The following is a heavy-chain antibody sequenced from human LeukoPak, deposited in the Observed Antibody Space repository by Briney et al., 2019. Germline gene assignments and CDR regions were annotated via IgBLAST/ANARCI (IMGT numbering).Heavy chain of an antibody. CDR2: IYYSGST. CDR3: ARFYCSSTSCYAYFDY. Sequence: SETLSLTCTVSGGSISSGDYYWSWIRQPPGKGLEWIGYIYYSGSTYYNPSLKSRVTISVDTSKNQFPLKLSSVTAADTAVYYCARFYCSSTSCYAYFDYWGQGTLVTVSS. V-gene: IGHV4-30-4*01. J-gene: IGHJ4*02. CDR1: GGSISSGDYY. D-gene: IGHD2-2*01.